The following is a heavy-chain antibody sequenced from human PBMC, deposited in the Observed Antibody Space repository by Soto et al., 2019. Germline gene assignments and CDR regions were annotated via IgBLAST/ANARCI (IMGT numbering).Heavy chain of an antibody. V-gene: IGHV1-3*01. Sequence: QVQLVQSGAEVKKTGASVKVSCKASGYTFTSYAMHWVRQAPGQRLEWMGWINAGNGNTKYSQNFQGRVTITRDTSASTAYMELSSLRSEDTAVYYCARGGSLYWYFDIWGRGTLVTVSS. CDR2: INAGNGNT. CDR1: GYTFTSYA. CDR3: ARGGSLYWYFDI. D-gene: IGHD1-26*01. J-gene: IGHJ2*01.